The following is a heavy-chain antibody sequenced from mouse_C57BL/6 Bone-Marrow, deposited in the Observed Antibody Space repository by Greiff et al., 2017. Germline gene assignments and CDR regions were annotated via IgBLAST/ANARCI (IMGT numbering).Heavy chain of an antibody. V-gene: IGHV5-6*02. J-gene: IGHJ4*01. CDR3: ARHPPAYYSNHGAMDY. CDR1: GFTFSSYG. CDR2: ISSGGSYT. Sequence: EVKLVESGGDLVKPGGSLKLSCAASGFTFSSYGMSWVRQTPDKRLEWVATISSGGSYTYYPDSVKGRFTISRDNAKNTLYLQMSSLKSEDTAMYYCARHPPAYYSNHGAMDYWGQGTSVTVSS. D-gene: IGHD2-5*01.